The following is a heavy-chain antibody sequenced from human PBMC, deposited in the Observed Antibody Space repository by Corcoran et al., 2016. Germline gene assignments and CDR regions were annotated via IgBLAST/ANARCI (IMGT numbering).Heavy chain of an antibody. CDR1: GYTFTSYG. D-gene: IGHD2-15*01. Sequence: QVQLVQSGPEVKKSGASVKVSCKASGYTFTSYGVTWVRQAPGQGLEWMGWISSDYGRTLYAQKFQDRFTMTTDTSTSTAYMELRSLRSDDTAVYYCARIGYSIDGSSGQLSDGARAFDFWGQGTMVTISS. V-gene: IGHV1-18*01. CDR2: ISSDYGRT. CDR3: ARIGYSIDGSSGQLSDGARAFDF. J-gene: IGHJ3*01.